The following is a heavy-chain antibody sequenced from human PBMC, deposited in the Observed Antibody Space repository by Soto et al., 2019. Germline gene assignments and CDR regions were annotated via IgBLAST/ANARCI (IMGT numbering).Heavy chain of an antibody. CDR3: ARYRKAPPNWFDP. V-gene: IGHV4-59*08. Sequence: QSQTLSLTCTVSGGSISSYYWSWIRQPPGKGLEWIGYIYYSGSTNYNPSLKSRVTISVDTSKNQFSLKLSSVTAADTAVYYCARYRKAPPNWFDPWGQGTLVTVSS. CDR2: IYYSGST. CDR1: GGSISSYY. J-gene: IGHJ5*02.